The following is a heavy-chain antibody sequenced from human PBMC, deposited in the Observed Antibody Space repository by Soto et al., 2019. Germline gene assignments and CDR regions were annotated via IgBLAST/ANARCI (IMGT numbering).Heavy chain of an antibody. D-gene: IGHD6-13*01. CDR1: GFTFSSYA. CDR3: AKWGGQQLDSGWYFDL. CDR2: ISGSGGST. Sequence: EVQLLESGGGLVQPGGSLRLSCAASGFTFSSYAMSWVRQAPGKGLEWVSAISGSGGSTYYADSVKGRFTISRDNSKNTLYLQMNSLRAEDTAVYYCAKWGGQQLDSGWYFDLWGRGTLVTVSS. J-gene: IGHJ2*01. V-gene: IGHV3-23*01.